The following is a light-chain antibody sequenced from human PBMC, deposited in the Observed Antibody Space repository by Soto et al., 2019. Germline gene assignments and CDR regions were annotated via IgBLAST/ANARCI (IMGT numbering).Light chain of an antibody. CDR2: DVT. J-gene: IGLJ2*01. CDR3: TSYAGNNNYVV. Sequence: QSVLTQPPSASGSPRQSVTISCTGTSSDVGGYEYVSWYQQHPGRAPKLIIHDVTERPLGVPDRFSGSKSGNTASLTVSGLQAEDEADYYCTSYAGNNNYVVFGGGTQVTVL. V-gene: IGLV2-8*01. CDR1: SSDVGGYEY.